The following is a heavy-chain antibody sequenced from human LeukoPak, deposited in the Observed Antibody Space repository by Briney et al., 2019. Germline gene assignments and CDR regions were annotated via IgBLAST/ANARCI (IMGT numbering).Heavy chain of an antibody. CDR3: AKPRRIKTAWLCMDI. V-gene: IGHV3-48*04. D-gene: IGHD2/OR15-2a*01. CDR1: GLRLSNYA. CDR2: ISGSSAAI. J-gene: IGHJ6*03. Sequence: AGGSLRLSCAAYGLRLSNYAMTWVRRAPGKGVGWVSYISGSSAAIYYADCVEGRFTISRDNANNSLYLQMNSLRVEETAEYYYAKPRRIKTAWLCMDIGGKGT.